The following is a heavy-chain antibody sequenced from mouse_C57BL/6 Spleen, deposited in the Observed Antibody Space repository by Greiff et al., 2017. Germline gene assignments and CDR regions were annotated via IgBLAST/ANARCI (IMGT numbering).Heavy chain of an antibody. CDR2: IYPGDGDT. CDR1: GYAFSSSW. D-gene: IGHD2-3*01. Sequence: LQESGPELVKPGASVKISCKASGYAFSSSWMNWVKQRPGKGLEWIGRIYPGDGDTNYNGKFKGKATLTADKSSSTAYMQLRSLTSEDSAVYFCARSYGYYPGFAYWGQGTLVTVSA. J-gene: IGHJ3*01. CDR3: ARSYGYYPGFAY. V-gene: IGHV1-82*01.